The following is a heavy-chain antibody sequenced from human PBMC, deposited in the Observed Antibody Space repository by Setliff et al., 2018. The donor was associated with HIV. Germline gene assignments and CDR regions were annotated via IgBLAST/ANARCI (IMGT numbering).Heavy chain of an antibody. CDR1: YGSISGHY. CDR2: IHHSGGT. CDR3: ARLPDINSWPFDY. V-gene: IGHV4-59*11. Sequence: LSLTCTVSYGSISGHYWTWIRQPPGKGLEWIGYIHHSGGTQYNPSLMGRLTMSVDSSKNQFSLSLSSVTAADTAVYYCARLPDINSWPFDYWARGTLVTVSS. J-gene: IGHJ4*02. D-gene: IGHD6-13*01.